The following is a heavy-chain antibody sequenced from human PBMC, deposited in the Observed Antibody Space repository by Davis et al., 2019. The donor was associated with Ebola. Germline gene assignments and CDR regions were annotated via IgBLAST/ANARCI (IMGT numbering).Heavy chain of an antibody. D-gene: IGHD5-18*01. V-gene: IGHV3-30*03. CDR2: ISYDGSNK. Sequence: GESLKISCAASGFTFSSYGMHWVRQAPGKGLEWVAVISYDGSNKYYADSVKGRFTISRDNSKNTLYLQMNSLRAEDTAVYYCAREGEVQSYGWDTFDIWGQGTMVTVSS. J-gene: IGHJ3*02. CDR1: GFTFSSYG. CDR3: AREGEVQSYGWDTFDI.